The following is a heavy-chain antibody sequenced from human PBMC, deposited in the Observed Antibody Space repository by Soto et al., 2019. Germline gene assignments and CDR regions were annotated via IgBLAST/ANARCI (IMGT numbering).Heavy chain of an antibody. CDR3: ARADQGYSYGYFVRVSSWWFDP. CDR1: GGSISSGDYY. CDR2: IYYNGST. Sequence: QVQLQESGPGLVKPSQTLSLTCTVSGGSISSGDYYWSWIRQPPGKGLEWIGYIYYNGSTYYNPSLKSRVTISVDTSKNQFSLKLSSVTAADTAVYYCARADQGYSYGYFVRVSSWWFDPWGQGTLVTVSS. J-gene: IGHJ5*02. D-gene: IGHD5-18*01. V-gene: IGHV4-30-4*01.